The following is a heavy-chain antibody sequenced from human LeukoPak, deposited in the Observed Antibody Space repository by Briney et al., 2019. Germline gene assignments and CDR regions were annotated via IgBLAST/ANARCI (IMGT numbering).Heavy chain of an antibody. V-gene: IGHV4-59*08. J-gene: IGHJ4*02. CDR1: GGSLRSYY. CDR2: VYYSGNT. D-gene: IGHD6-19*01. CDR3: ARRESSGYLDY. Sequence: SETLSLTCTVSGGSLRSYYWSWVRQPPAKGLEWIGYVYYSGNTSYNPSLKSRVTISVDTTKHQFSLKLSSVTAADTAVYYCARRESSGYLDYWGQGTLVSVSS.